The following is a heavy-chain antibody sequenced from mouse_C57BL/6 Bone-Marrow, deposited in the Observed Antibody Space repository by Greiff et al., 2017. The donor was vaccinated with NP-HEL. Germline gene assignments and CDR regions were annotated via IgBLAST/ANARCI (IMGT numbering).Heavy chain of an antibody. V-gene: IGHV7-3*01. Sequence: VQLKESGGGLVQPGGSLSLSCAASGFTFTDYYMSWVRQPPGKALEWLGFIRNKANGYTTEYSASVKGRFTISRDNSQSILYLQMNALRAEDSATYYCARYDYYGSSGFAYWGQGTLVTVSA. J-gene: IGHJ3*01. CDR3: ARYDYYGSSGFAY. CDR1: GFTFTDYY. CDR2: IRNKANGYTT. D-gene: IGHD1-1*01.